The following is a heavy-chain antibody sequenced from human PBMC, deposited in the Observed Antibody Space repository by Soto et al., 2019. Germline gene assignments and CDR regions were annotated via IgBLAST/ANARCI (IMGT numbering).Heavy chain of an antibody. CDR2: ISGSGGST. CDR1: GFTFSSYA. V-gene: IGHV3-23*01. D-gene: IGHD3-10*01. CDR3: AKSRVRGVIGGMDV. J-gene: IGHJ6*02. Sequence: EVQLLESGGGLVQPGGSLRLSCAASGFTFSSYAMSWVRQAPGKGLEWVSAISGSGGSTYYADSVKGRFTISRDNSKNTLYLQMNSLRAEDTAVDYCAKSRVRGVIGGMDVWGQGTTVTVSS.